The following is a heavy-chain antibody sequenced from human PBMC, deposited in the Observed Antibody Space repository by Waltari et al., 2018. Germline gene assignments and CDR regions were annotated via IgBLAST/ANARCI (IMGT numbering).Heavy chain of an antibody. J-gene: IGHJ6*02. CDR1: GGSISSHY. CDR2: IYYSGST. D-gene: IGHD2-15*01. CDR3: ARAVGYCSGGSCYSPYYYYGMDV. Sequence: QVQLQESGPGLVKPSETLSLTCTVSGGSISSHYWSWIRQPPGKGLEWIGYIYYSGSTNYNPSLKSRVTISVDTSKNQFSLKLSSVTAADTAVYYCARAVGYCSGGSCYSPYYYYGMDVWGQGTTVTVSS. V-gene: IGHV4-59*11.